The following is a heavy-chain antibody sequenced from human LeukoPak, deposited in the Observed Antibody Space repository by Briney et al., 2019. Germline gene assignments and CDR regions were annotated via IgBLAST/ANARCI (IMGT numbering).Heavy chain of an antibody. CDR1: GYTXTGYY. D-gene: IGHD4-17*01. J-gene: IGHJ4*02. Sequence: GASVKVSCKASGYTXTGYYMHGVRQAPGQGLEWMGWTNPNSGGTNYAQKFQGRVTMTRDTSISTAYMELSRLRSDDTAVYYCARSPDYGDPLGFDYWGQGTLVTVSS. V-gene: IGHV1-2*02. CDR3: ARSPDYGDPLGFDY. CDR2: TNPNSGGT.